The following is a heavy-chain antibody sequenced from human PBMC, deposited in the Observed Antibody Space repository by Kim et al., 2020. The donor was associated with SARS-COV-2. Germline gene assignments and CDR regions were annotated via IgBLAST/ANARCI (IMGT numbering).Heavy chain of an antibody. V-gene: IGHV3-23*01. CDR3: AKEMDYYDSSGFDWFDP. J-gene: IGHJ5*02. D-gene: IGHD3-22*01. Sequence: VKGRFTISRDNSKNTLYLQMNSLRAEDTAVYYCAKEMDYYDSSGFDWFDPWGQGTLVTVSS.